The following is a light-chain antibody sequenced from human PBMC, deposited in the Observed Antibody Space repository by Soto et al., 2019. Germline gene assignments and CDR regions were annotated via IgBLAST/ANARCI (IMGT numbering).Light chain of an antibody. CDR3: QEYGSN. J-gene: IGKJ4*01. V-gene: IGKV3-20*01. CDR2: RTS. Sequence: ILLTQFPGTLSLSPGERATLSCRASQSVDSGSLACYQQKPGQTPRLLIYRTSNRATGIPDRFSGSGSGADFTLTINRLEPEDFAVYYCQEYGSNFGGGTKVDIK. CDR1: QSVDSGS.